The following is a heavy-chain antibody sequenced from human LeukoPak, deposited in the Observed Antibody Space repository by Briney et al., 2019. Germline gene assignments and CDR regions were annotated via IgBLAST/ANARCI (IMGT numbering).Heavy chain of an antibody. D-gene: IGHD1-14*01. CDR1: EFTFNNYA. V-gene: IGHV3-23*01. CDR2: ISGSGGTT. J-gene: IGHJ6*02. Sequence: GGSLRLSCAASEFTFNNYAMNWVRQAPGKGPEWVSVISGSGGTTYYADSVKGRFTISRDSSKNTLYLQMNSLRAEDTAVYYCAKVSGGGLYYDGMDVWGQGTTVTVSS. CDR3: AKVSGGGLYYDGMDV.